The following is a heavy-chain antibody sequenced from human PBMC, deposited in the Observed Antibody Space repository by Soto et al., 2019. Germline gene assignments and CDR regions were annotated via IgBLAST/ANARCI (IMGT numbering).Heavy chain of an antibody. D-gene: IGHD6-13*01. CDR3: GTGEQQLVLDC. V-gene: IGHV4-30-2*01. J-gene: IGHJ4*02. CDR1: GGSISSGGYS. Sequence: SETLSLTCAVSGGSISSGGYSWSWIRQPPGKGLEWIGYIYHSGSTYYNPSLKSRVTISVDRSKNQFSLKLSSVTAADTAVYYCGTGEQQLVLDCLRQGTLVTV. CDR2: IYHSGST.